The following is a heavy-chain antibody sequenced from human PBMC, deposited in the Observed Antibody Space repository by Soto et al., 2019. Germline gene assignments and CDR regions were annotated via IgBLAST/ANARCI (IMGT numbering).Heavy chain of an antibody. CDR3: ARVRGYFDC. CDR2: ISSSGNTI. V-gene: IGHV3-11*01. Sequence: QVQLVEAGGGLVKPGGSLRLSCAASGFTFRDYYMTWIRQAPGRGLEWISYISSSGNTIYYADSVKGQFTISRDNAKNSLFLQLNSLRAEDTAVYYCARVRGYFDCWGQGTLVNVSS. CDR1: GFTFRDYY. J-gene: IGHJ4*02.